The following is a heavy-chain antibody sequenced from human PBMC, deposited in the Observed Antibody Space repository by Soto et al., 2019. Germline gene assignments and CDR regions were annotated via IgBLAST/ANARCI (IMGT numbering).Heavy chain of an antibody. D-gene: IGHD6-13*01. CDR3: ATNRVGVYASEY. J-gene: IGHJ4*02. Sequence: EVQLVESGGGLVQPGGSLRLSCAVSGFTFSNYNMIWVRQAPGKGLEWVSYISSGSNTIYYADSVKGRFTISRDNAKNSLYLQMNSLRDEDTAVYYCATNRVGVYASEYWGQGTLVNVYS. CDR1: GFTFSNYN. CDR2: ISSGSNTI. V-gene: IGHV3-48*02.